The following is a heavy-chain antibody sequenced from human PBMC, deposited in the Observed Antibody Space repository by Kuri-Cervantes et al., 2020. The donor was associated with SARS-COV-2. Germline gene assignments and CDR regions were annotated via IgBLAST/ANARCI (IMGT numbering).Heavy chain of an antibody. CDR3: ARRTMPRGISESFDV. J-gene: IGHJ3*01. CDR1: EYSFSIYW. V-gene: IGHV5-51*01. CDR2: IYPGDADT. Sequence: GGSLRLSCTGSEYSFSIYWIAWVRQMPGKGLEWMGVIYPGDADTRYSPSFQGQVTMSVDESINTAYLQWSSLTASDTAMYYCARRTMPRGISESFDVWGQGTMVTVSS. D-gene: IGHD2-2*01.